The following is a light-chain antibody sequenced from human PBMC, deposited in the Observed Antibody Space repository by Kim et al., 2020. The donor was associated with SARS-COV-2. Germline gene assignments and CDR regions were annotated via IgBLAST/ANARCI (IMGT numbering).Light chain of an antibody. CDR1: TGSVSTSYF. CDR3: VLYMGSGTWV. V-gene: IGLV8-61*01. J-gene: IGLJ3*02. Sequence: GGTVTLTCVLSTGSVSTSYFPSWYQQTPGQAPRTLIYNTNTRSSGVPDRFSGSILGNKAALTITGAQADDESDYYCVLYMGSGTWVFGGGTQLTVL. CDR2: NTN.